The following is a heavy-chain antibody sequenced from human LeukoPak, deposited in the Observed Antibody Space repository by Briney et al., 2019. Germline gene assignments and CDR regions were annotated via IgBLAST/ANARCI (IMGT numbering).Heavy chain of an antibody. D-gene: IGHD3-22*01. CDR2: NYHSGNA. V-gene: IGHV4-39*01. J-gene: IGHJ6*03. CDR1: GVSITSSVFY. Sequence: PSETLSLTCAVSGVSITSSVFYWGWIRQPPGKGLEWIGINYHSGNAYYNPSLKSRVTISEDTSKNHFSLRVNSVTAADTAVYFCARLWDSNGLNFYYYMDVWGEGTTVTVSS. CDR3: ARLWDSNGLNFYYYMDV.